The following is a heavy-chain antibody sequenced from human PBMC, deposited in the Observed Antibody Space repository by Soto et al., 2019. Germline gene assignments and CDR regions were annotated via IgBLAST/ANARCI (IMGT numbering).Heavy chain of an antibody. V-gene: IGHV1-69*01. CDR3: ARERGGYNLVDFEF. D-gene: IGHD5-12*01. Sequence: QVQLVQSGAEAKRPGSSVKVSCKASGGTFSSYAISWVRQAPGQGLEWLGGIIPSFGTGNYQQNFQGRLTITADESTSTVYMELSGLTSGDTAVYYCARERGGYNLVDFEFWGQGTLVTVSS. J-gene: IGHJ4*02. CDR2: IIPSFGTG. CDR1: GGTFSSYA.